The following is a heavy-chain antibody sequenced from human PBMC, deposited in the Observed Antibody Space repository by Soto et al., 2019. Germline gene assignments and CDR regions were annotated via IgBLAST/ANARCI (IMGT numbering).Heavy chain of an antibody. CDR1: GFTFSSYA. Sequence: QVQLVESGGGVVQPGRSLRLSCAASGFTFSSYAMHWVRQAPGKGLEWVAVISYDGSNKYYADSVKGRFTISRDNSKNTLYLQMNSLRAEDTAVYYWARGSIAARLKLYWYFDLWGRGTLVTVSS. J-gene: IGHJ2*01. CDR3: ARGSIAARLKLYWYFDL. V-gene: IGHV3-30-3*01. D-gene: IGHD6-6*01. CDR2: ISYDGSNK.